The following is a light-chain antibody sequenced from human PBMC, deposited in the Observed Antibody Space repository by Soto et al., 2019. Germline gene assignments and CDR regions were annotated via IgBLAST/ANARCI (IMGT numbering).Light chain of an antibody. J-gene: IGLJ2*01. CDR1: SSDIGGYKY. Sequence: QSALTQPASVSGSPGQSITISCTGTSSDIGGYKYVSWYQQHPANVHKLLIYDVNNRPSGVSDRFSGYKSGNTASLTISGLQADDEDEYYCCSYASSTSLFFGGGTKLTVL. CDR2: DVN. CDR3: CSYASSTSLF. V-gene: IGLV2-14*03.